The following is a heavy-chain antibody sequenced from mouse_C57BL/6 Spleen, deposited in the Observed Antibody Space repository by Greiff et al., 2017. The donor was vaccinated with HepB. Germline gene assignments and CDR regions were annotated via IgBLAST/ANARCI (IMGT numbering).Heavy chain of an antibody. J-gene: IGHJ4*01. D-gene: IGHD2-4*01. CDR1: GYAFSSSW. CDR2: IYPGDGDT. V-gene: IGHV1-82*01. Sequence: LEESGPELVKPGASVKISCKASGYAFSSSWMNWVKQRPGKGLEWIGRIYPGDGDTNYNGKFKGKATLTADNSSSTAYMQLSSLTSEDSAVYFCARGAIYYDYGNAMDYWGQGTSVTVSS. CDR3: ARGAIYYDYGNAMDY.